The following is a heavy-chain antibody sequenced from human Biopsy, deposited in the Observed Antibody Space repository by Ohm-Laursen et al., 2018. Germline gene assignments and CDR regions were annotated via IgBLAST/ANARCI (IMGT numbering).Heavy chain of an antibody. CDR1: GVSITAYY. Sequence: GTLPLTCTVSGVSITAYYWSWIRQPPGKGLECIGNIHHSGSTNYNPSLKSRLTISVDTSKNQFSLKLSSVTAADTAVYYCARMDCSGGSCHYYSYGMDVWGQGTTVTVSS. J-gene: IGHJ6*02. V-gene: IGHV4-4*09. CDR3: ARMDCSGGSCHYYSYGMDV. D-gene: IGHD2-15*01. CDR2: IHHSGST.